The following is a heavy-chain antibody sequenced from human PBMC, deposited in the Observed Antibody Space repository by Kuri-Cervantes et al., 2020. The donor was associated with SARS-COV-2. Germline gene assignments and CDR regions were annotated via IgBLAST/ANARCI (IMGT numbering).Heavy chain of an antibody. CDR2: ITSTSSQT. V-gene: IGHV3-11*06. CDR3: ARDNDGGSGSYYYYGMDV. Sequence: GGSLRLSCAVYGGSFSGYYWSWIRQPPGKGLEWVSGITSTSSQTYYADSVKGRFTIARDNAKNSLYLQMNSLRAEDTAVYYCARDNDGGSGSYYYYGMDVWGQGTTVTVSS. J-gene: IGHJ6*02. D-gene: IGHD3-10*01. CDR1: GGSFSGYY.